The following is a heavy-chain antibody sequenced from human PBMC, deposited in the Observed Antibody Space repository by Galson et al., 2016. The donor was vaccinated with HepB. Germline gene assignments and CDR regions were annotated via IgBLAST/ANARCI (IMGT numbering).Heavy chain of an antibody. Sequence: SLRLSCAASGFTFSYYDMTWVRQAPGKGLEWVSTFTARGTVTYYADSVKGRFTIYRGNSKDTLYLQMNSLRVEDTALYYCVKRPDCTGGTCFDHWGQGTLVNVS. V-gene: IGHV3-23*01. CDR1: GFTFSYYD. D-gene: IGHD2-8*02. CDR2: FTARGTVT. J-gene: IGHJ5*02. CDR3: VKRPDCTGGTCFDH.